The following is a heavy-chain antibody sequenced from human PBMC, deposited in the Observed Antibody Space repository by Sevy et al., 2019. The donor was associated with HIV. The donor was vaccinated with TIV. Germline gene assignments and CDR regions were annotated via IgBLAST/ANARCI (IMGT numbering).Heavy chain of an antibody. CDR3: VGLFLSYRSGWSYFDY. CDR2: IFSSGST. Sequence: GESLKISCAISGFTVNDKYIIWVRQAPGKGLEWVSVIFSSGSTYYADSAKGRFTISRDNSKNTVDLQMNSVRAEDTAVYYCVGLFLSYRSGWSYFDYWGQGTLVTVSS. V-gene: IGHV3-66*02. D-gene: IGHD6-19*01. CDR1: GFTVNDKY. J-gene: IGHJ4*02.